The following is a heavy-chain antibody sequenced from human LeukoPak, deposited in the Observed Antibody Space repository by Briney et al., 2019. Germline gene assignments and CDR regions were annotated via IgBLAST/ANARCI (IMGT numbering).Heavy chain of an antibody. CDR3: ARETTSGIGAAGTDAFDI. Sequence: PGGSLRLSCAASGFTVSSNYMSWVRQAPGIGLEWLSFIYSGGTTYYADSVKGRFTISRDNSKNTLYLQMNSLRAEDTALYYCARETTSGIGAAGTDAFDIWGQGTTVTVSS. J-gene: IGHJ3*02. CDR1: GFTVSSNY. CDR2: IYSGGTT. V-gene: IGHV3-66*01. D-gene: IGHD6-13*01.